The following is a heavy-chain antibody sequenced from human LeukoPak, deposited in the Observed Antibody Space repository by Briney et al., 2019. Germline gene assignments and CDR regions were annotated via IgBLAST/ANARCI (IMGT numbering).Heavy chain of an antibody. CDR1: GYTFTGYF. CDR3: ARDLSSTSNWELDY. CDR2: INPNSGGT. Sequence: ASVKVSCKASGYTFTGYFMHWVRQAPGQGLEWMGRINPNSGGTNYAQDFQGRVTMTRDTSINTAYMELSRLTSDDTAVYYCARDLSSTSNWELDYWRQGTLVTVSS. V-gene: IGHV1-2*06. D-gene: IGHD1-26*01. J-gene: IGHJ4*02.